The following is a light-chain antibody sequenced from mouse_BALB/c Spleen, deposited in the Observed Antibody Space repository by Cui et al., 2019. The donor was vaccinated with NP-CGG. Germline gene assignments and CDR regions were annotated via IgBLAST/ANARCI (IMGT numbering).Light chain of an antibody. CDR1: TGSVTTSNY. CDR3: ALWYSNHWV. J-gene: IGLJ1*01. V-gene: IGLV1*01. CDR2: GTN. Sequence: QAVVTQESVLPTSPGETVTLTCRSSTGSVTTSNYANWVQEKPDHLFTGLIGGTNNRAPGVPARFSGSLIGDKAALTITGAQTEDEAIYFCALWYSNHWVFGGGTKLTVL.